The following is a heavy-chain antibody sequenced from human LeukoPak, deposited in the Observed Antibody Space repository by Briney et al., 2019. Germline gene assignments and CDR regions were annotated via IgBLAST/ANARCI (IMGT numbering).Heavy chain of an antibody. CDR2: MNPNSGNT. D-gene: IGHD6-19*01. Sequence: ASVKVSCKASGYTFTSYDINWVRQATGQGLEWMGWMNPNSGNTGYAQKFQGRVTMTRNTSISTAYMELSSLRSEDTAVYYCARAYSSGWYGGRFFDYWGQGTLVTVSS. V-gene: IGHV1-8*01. J-gene: IGHJ4*02. CDR3: ARAYSSGWYGGRFFDY. CDR1: GYTFTSYD.